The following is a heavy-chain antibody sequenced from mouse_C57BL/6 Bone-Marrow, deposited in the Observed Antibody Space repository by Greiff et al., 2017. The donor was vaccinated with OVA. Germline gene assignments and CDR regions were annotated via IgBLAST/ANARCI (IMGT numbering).Heavy chain of an antibody. CDR2: ISNGGGST. V-gene: IGHV5-12*01. Sequence: EVQVVESGGGLVQPGGSLKLSCAASGFTFSDYYMYWVRQTPEKRLEWVAYISNGGGSTYYPDTVKGRFTLSRDNAKNTLYLQMSRLKSEDTAMYYCARLYCYGWYFDVWGTGTTVTVSS. J-gene: IGHJ1*03. CDR3: ARLYCYGWYFDV. CDR1: GFTFSDYY. D-gene: IGHD1-1*01.